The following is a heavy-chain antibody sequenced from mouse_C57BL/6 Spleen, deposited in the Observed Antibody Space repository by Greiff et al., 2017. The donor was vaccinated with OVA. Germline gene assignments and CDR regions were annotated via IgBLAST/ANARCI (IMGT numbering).Heavy chain of an antibody. CDR3: AREGHYGNYGLDY. CDR1: GFTFSSYA. Sequence: EVKLVESGGGLVKPGGSLKLSCAASGFTFSSYAMSWVRQTPEKRLEWVATISDGGSYTYYPDNVKGRFTLSRDNAKNNLYLQMSHLKSEDTAMYYCAREGHYGNYGLDYWGQGTTLTVSS. V-gene: IGHV5-4*01. J-gene: IGHJ2*01. D-gene: IGHD2-1*01. CDR2: ISDGGSYT.